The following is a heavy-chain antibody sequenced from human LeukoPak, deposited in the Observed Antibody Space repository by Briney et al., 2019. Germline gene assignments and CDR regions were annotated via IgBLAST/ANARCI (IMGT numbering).Heavy chain of an antibody. CDR1: GFTFSSYS. CDR2: ISSSSSYI. Sequence: GGSLRLSCAASGFTFSSYSMNWVRQAPGKGLEWVSSISSSSSYIYYADSVKGRFTISRDNAKNSLYLQMNSLRAEDTAVYYCARGLRFSHAFDIWGQGTMVTVSS. J-gene: IGHJ3*02. D-gene: IGHD3-3*01. CDR3: ARGLRFSHAFDI. V-gene: IGHV3-21*04.